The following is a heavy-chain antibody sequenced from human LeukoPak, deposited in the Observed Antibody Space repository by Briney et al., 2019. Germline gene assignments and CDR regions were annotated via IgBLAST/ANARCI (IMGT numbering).Heavy chain of an antibody. V-gene: IGHV4-31*03. Sequence: KSSQTLSLTCTVSGGSISSGGYYWSWIRQHPGKGLEWIGYIYYSGITYYNPSLKSRVTISVDTSKNQFSLKLSSVTAADTAVYYCAREGDYGDLRGYYYGMDVWGQGTTVTVSS. CDR3: AREGDYGDLRGYYYGMDV. J-gene: IGHJ6*02. CDR2: IYYSGIT. CDR1: GGSISSGGYY. D-gene: IGHD4-17*01.